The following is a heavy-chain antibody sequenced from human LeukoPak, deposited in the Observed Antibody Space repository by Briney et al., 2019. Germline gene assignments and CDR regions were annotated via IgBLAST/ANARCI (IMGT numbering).Heavy chain of an antibody. D-gene: IGHD3-10*01. CDR2: IKQDASEK. J-gene: IGHJ4*02. Sequence: GGSLRLSCAASGFTFNSYWMSWVRQAPGKGLEWVANIKQDASEKNYVDSVRGGFTISRDTAENSLYLQMNRLRADDTAVYYCARVGWFGELTRHPVGDSWGQGTLVTVSS. V-gene: IGHV3-7*01. CDR3: ARVGWFGELTRHPVGDS. CDR1: GFTFNSYW.